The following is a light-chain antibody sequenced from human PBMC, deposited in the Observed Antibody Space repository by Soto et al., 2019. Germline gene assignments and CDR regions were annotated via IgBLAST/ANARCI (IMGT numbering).Light chain of an antibody. CDR2: EVG. Sequence: QSALTQPPSVSGSPGQSITISCAGTSNDVGNYNFVSWYQQHPGKAPKLVIYEVGKRPSEVSNRFSGSKSGNTASLTISGLQAEDEADYYCCSYAGSSTFEWVFGGGTKVTVL. CDR1: SNDVGNYNF. J-gene: IGLJ3*02. CDR3: CSYAGSSTFEWV. V-gene: IGLV2-23*02.